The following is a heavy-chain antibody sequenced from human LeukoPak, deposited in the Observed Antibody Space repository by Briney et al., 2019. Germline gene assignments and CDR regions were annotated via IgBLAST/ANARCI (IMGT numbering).Heavy chain of an antibody. CDR3: ATQWPDY. CDR1: GFTFSSYG. D-gene: IGHD6-19*01. V-gene: IGHV3-30*03. Sequence: GGSLRLSCAASGFTFSSYGMHWVRQAPGKGLEWVAVISYDGSNKYYADSVKGRFTISRDNSKNTLYLQMNSLRAEDTAVYHCATQWPDYWGQGTLVTVSS. J-gene: IGHJ4*02. CDR2: ISYDGSNK.